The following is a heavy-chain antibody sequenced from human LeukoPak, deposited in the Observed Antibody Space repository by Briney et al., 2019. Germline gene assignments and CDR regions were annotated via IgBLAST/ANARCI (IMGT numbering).Heavy chain of an antibody. Sequence: PSQTLSLTCTVSGGSISSGSYSWSWIRQPAGKGLEWIGRIYASGSTNYNPSLKSRVIISVDTSKNQFSLKLSSVTAADTAVYYCARGASGWYGYYFDYWGQGTLVTVSS. D-gene: IGHD6-19*01. CDR3: ARGASGWYGYYFDY. CDR1: GGSISSGSYS. CDR2: IYASGST. J-gene: IGHJ4*02. V-gene: IGHV4-61*02.